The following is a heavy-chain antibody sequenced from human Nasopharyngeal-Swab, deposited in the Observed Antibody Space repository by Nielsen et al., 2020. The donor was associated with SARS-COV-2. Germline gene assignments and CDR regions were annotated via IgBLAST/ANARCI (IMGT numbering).Heavy chain of an antibody. J-gene: IGHJ6*03. Sequence: WIRQPPGKGPQWIGCMFLSGTSFYSPSLQSRLTMSVDTSKNQFSLRLGSVIAADTALYSCAAATYSSSRYMAVWGKGTTVTVSS. V-gene: IGHV4-30-4*01. D-gene: IGHD2-21*01. CDR3: AAATYSSSRYMAV. CDR2: MFLSGTS.